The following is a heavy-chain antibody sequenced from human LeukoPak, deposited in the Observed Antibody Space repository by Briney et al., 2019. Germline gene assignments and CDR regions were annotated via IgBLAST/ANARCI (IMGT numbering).Heavy chain of an antibody. CDR1: XXDFTXXX. V-gene: IGHV1-3*04. CDR2: INTDNGKT. CDR3: ARDHLPVAGMDWFDP. J-gene: IGHJ5*02. D-gene: IGHD6-19*01. Sequence: XSVXXSXKTSXXDFTXXXXHWVXXXXXXXXXXXXWINTDNGKTKYSQKFQGRVTITRDTSASTAYMELSSLRSEDTAVYYCARDHLPVAGMDWFDPWGQGTLVTVSS.